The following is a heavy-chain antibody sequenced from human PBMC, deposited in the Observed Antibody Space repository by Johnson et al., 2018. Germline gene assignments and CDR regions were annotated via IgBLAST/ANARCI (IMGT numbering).Heavy chain of an antibody. D-gene: IGHD2-15*01. J-gene: IGHJ3*01. V-gene: IGHV3-49*03. CDR3: TRGGYSPAV. CDR1: GFTFGDYA. CDR2: IKSKTYGGTT. Sequence: EVQLVESGGGLIQPGRSLRLCCTASGFTFGDYAMSWFRQAPGKGLEWVGFIKSKTYGGTTEYAASVKGRFTISRDDSESTAYLQMNSLKTEDTGVYYCTRGGYSPAVWGQGTMVTVSS.